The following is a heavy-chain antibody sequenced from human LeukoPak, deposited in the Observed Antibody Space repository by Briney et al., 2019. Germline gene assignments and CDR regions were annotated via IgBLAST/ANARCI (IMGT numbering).Heavy chain of an antibody. D-gene: IGHD2-8*02. V-gene: IGHV3-7*01. Sequence: HPGGSLRLSCAASRFTFSRYWMSWVRQASGEGLEWVDNIKHGGLEKYSVVSVKGRFTISRDSAKKSLYLQMNSMRAEDTAVYYCARDDSTGSHYFDLWGRGTLVTVSS. J-gene: IGHJ2*01. CDR1: RFTFSRYW. CDR2: IKHGGLEK. CDR3: ARDDSTGSHYFDL.